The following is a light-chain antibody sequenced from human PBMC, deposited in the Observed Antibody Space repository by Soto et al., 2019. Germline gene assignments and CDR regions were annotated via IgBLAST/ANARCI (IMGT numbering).Light chain of an antibody. CDR2: AAS. Sequence: DIQMNQSPSSLSASVGDRVTITCRASQSISSYLNWYQQKPGKAPKLLIYAASSLQSGVPSRFSGRGSGTDFTLTISSLQPEDFATYYCQQSYSTLYTFGQVTKLEIK. CDR1: QSISSY. V-gene: IGKV1-39*01. CDR3: QQSYSTLYT. J-gene: IGKJ2*01.